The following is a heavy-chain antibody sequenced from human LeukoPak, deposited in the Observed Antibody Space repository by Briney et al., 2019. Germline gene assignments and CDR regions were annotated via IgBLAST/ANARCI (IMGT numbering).Heavy chain of an antibody. V-gene: IGHV2-70*11. CDR2: IDWDDDK. D-gene: IGHD6-19*01. CDR1: GFSLSTSGMC. Sequence: SGPALVKPTQTLTLTCTFSGFSLSTSGMCVSWIRQPPGKALEWLARIDWDDDKYYSTSLKTRLTISKDTSKNQVVLTMTNMDPVDTATYYCARIRDGGWGEYYFDYWGQGTLVTVSS. J-gene: IGHJ4*02. CDR3: ARIRDGGWGEYYFDY.